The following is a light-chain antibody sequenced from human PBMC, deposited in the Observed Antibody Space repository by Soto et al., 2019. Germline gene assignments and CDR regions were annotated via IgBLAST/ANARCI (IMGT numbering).Light chain of an antibody. J-gene: IGKJ2*01. Sequence: DIQLTQSPSFLSASVGDRVTITCRASQGFSSYLAWYQQKPGKAPKLLIYAASTLHSGVPSRFSGSGSGTEFTLPISSLQPEDCATYYCQQLKSYPRTFGQGTKLEIK. V-gene: IGKV1-9*01. CDR3: QQLKSYPRT. CDR1: QGFSSY. CDR2: AAS.